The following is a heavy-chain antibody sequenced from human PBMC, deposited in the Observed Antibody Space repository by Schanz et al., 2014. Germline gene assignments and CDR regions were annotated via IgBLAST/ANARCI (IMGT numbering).Heavy chain of an antibody. Sequence: EVQLLESGGGLVQPGGSLRLSCAASGFTLSSYAMSWVRQAPGKGLVWVSRINSVGSNTDYADSVKGRFTISRDNSRDTVYLQMNSLRADDTAMYYCARWFLIRGVILDSWGQGTLVTVSS. CDR3: ARWFLIRGVILDS. V-gene: IGHV3-23*01. J-gene: IGHJ4*02. D-gene: IGHD3-10*01. CDR1: GFTLSSYA. CDR2: INSVGSNT.